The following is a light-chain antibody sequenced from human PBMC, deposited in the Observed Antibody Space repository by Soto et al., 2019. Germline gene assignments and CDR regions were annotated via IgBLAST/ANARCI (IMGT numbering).Light chain of an antibody. J-gene: IGKJ4*01. V-gene: IGKV3-20*01. CDR2: DAS. Sequence: EIVLTQSPGTLSLSPGERATLSCRASQSVGNNYLAWFQQKPGQAPRLLIDDASRRATGIPDRFSGSGSGTDFTLTINRLEPEDCAVYYCQQCSSSPLTFGGGTKVEIK. CDR1: QSVGNNY. CDR3: QQCSSSPLT.